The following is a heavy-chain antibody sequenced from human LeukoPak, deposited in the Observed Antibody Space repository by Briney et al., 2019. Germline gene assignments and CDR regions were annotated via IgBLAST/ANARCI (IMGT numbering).Heavy chain of an antibody. CDR2: ISSSSSTI. D-gene: IGHD4-17*01. V-gene: IGHV3-48*01. CDR3: AREAPPRCVGTSYGDYGQPLDY. CDR1: GFTFSSYS. J-gene: IGHJ4*02. Sequence: GGSLRLSCAASGFTFSSYSMNWVRQAPGKGVEWVSYISSSSSTIYYADSVKGGFTISRDNAKNSLYLQMNSLRAEDTAVYYCAREAPPRCVGTSYGDYGQPLDYWGQGTLVTVSP.